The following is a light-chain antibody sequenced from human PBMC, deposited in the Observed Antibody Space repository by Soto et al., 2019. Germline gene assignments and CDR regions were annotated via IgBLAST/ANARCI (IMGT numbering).Light chain of an antibody. CDR2: SAS. CDR1: QGINNY. V-gene: IGKV1-27*01. Sequence: DTQMTQSPTSLSASVGDSVTITCRASQGINNYLAWYQQKPGKVPVLLIYSASTLKAGIPSRFSGSGAGTDFTLTISRLQPEDFATYYCQKYDSAPRTFGQGTKVDMK. J-gene: IGKJ1*01. CDR3: QKYDSAPRT.